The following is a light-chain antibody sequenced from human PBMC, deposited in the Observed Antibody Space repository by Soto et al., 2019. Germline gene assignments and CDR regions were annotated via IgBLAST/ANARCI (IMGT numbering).Light chain of an antibody. Sequence: DIQMTQPPSSLSASVGDRVTITCTASQTISNYLNWYQQKPGKAPKLLIYAASSLQSGVPSRFSGSGSGTDFTLTISSLQPEDFATFYCQQSYSTPITFGQGTRLEIK. CDR2: AAS. CDR3: QQSYSTPIT. CDR1: QTISNY. J-gene: IGKJ5*01. V-gene: IGKV1-39*01.